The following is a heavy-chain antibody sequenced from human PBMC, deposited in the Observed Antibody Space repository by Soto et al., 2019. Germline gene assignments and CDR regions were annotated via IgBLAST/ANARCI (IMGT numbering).Heavy chain of an antibody. CDR2: INHSGST. CDR3: ARNYPRYCSSTSCSGDYYYGMDV. V-gene: IGHV4-34*01. D-gene: IGHD2-2*01. J-gene: IGHJ6*02. CDR1: GGSFSGYY. Sequence: QVQLQQWGAGLLKPSETLSLTCAVYGGSFSGYYWSWIRQPPGKGLEWIGEINHSGSTNYNPSLKSRVTISVDTSKNQFSLKLSSVTAADTAVYYCARNYPRYCSSTSCSGDYYYGMDVWGQGTTVTVSS.